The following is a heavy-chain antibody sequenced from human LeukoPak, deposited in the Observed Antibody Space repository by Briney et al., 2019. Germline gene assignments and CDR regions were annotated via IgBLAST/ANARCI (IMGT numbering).Heavy chain of an antibody. CDR3: ARGVYSSSWYEYWFDP. J-gene: IGHJ5*02. D-gene: IGHD6-13*01. Sequence: GSLRLSCAASGFTFTSYSMNWVRQAPGKGLEWVSSISSGSSYIYYADSVKGRFTISRDNAKNSLYLQMNSLRAEDTAVYYCARGVYSSSWYEYWFDPWGQGTLVTVSS. CDR1: GFTFTSYS. V-gene: IGHV3-21*01. CDR2: ISSGSSYI.